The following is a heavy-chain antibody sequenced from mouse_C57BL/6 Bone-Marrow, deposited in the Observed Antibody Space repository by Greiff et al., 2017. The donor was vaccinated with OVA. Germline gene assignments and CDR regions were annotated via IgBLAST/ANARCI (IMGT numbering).Heavy chain of an antibody. J-gene: IGHJ2*01. CDR1: GYTFTNYW. V-gene: IGHV1-63*01. CDR3: ARNYGSSYPYYFDY. D-gene: IGHD1-1*01. Sequence: QVQLQQSGAELVRPGTSVKMSCKASGYTFTNYWIGWAKQRPGHGLEWIGDIYPGGGYTNYNEKFKGKATLTADKSSSPAYMQFSSLTSEDSAIYSCARNYGSSYPYYFDYWGQGTTLTVSS. CDR2: IYPGGGYT.